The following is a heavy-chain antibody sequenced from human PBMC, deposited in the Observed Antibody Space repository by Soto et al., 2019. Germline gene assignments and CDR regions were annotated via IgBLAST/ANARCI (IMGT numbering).Heavy chain of an antibody. CDR1: GFTFSSYA. J-gene: IGHJ4*02. Sequence: EVQLLDSGGGLVQPGGSLRLSCAASGFTFSSYAMSWVRQAPGKGLEWVSSISGSGGSTYYADSVKGRFIISRDNSKSTLYLQMNSLRAEDTAVYYCATGTFNFDSWCQGTLVTVSS. CDR3: ATGTFNFDS. CDR2: ISGSGGST. V-gene: IGHV3-23*01.